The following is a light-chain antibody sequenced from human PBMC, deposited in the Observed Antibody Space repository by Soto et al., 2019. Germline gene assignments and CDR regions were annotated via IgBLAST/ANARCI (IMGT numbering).Light chain of an antibody. Sequence: QSVLTQPPSVSGAPGQRVTISCTGNSSNIGAGYDVHWYQQLPGPAPKLLIYANNNRPSGVPDRFSGSMSGTSASLAITGLQAEDEADYYCQSYDNSLHVVFGGGTKLTVL. V-gene: IGLV1-40*01. CDR3: QSYDNSLHVV. CDR2: ANN. J-gene: IGLJ2*01. CDR1: SSNIGAGYD.